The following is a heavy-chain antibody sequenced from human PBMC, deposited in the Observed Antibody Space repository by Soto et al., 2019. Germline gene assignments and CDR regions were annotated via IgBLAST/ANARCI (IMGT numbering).Heavy chain of an antibody. V-gene: IGHV1-46*04. CDR3: ASDNSAANGVLDH. CDR2: INPSARSA. CDR1: GYTFTNYY. J-gene: IGHJ4*02. Sequence: QVQLVQSGAEVKNPGASVKLSCKASGYTFTNYYLHWVRQAPGQGLEWVGMINPSARSASYAQKLRGRLTMDRDTSTTTVYMELTRLTFEDTAVYFCASDNSAANGVLDHWGQGTLVTVSS. D-gene: IGHD1-1*01.